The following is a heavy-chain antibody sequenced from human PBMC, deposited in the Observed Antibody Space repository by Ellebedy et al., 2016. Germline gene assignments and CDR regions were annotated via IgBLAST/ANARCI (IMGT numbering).Heavy chain of an antibody. CDR2: IHYSGST. CDR1: GGSISPYY. V-gene: IGHV4-59*12. J-gene: IGHJ4*02. CDR3: ARDTMVRGANDY. Sequence: SETLSLTCTVSGGSISPYYWSWIRQFPGKRLEWLGYIHYSGSTNYNPSLKSRVTISVDTSKNQFSLKLSSVTAADTAVYYCARDTMVRGANDYWGQGNLVTVSS. D-gene: IGHD3-10*01.